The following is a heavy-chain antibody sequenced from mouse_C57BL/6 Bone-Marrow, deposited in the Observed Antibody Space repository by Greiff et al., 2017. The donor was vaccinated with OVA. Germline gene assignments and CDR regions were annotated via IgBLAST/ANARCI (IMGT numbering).Heavy chain of an antibody. CDR3: TRLGDYGSAYFDY. Sequence: EVKVEESGGGLVQPGGSMKLSCAASGFTFSDAWMDWVRQSPEKGLEWVAEIRNKANNHATYYAESVKGRFTISRDDSKSSVYLQMNSLRAEDTGIYYCTRLGDYGSAYFDYWGQGTTLTVSS. D-gene: IGHD1-1*01. V-gene: IGHV6-6*01. CDR1: GFTFSDAW. CDR2: IRNKANNHAT. J-gene: IGHJ2*01.